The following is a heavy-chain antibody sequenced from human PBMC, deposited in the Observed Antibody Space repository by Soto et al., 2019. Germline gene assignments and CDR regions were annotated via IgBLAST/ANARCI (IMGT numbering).Heavy chain of an antibody. CDR2: IIPIFGTA. Sequence: QVQLVQSGAEVKKPGSSVKVSCKASGGTFSSYAISWVRQAPGQGLEWMGGIIPIFGTANYAQKFQGRVTITXXEXTNXAYMELSSLRSEDTAVYYCARDAREGGFGPAKFDYWGQGTLVTVSS. D-gene: IGHD5-12*01. CDR3: ARDAREGGFGPAKFDY. J-gene: IGHJ4*02. CDR1: GGTFSSYA. V-gene: IGHV1-69*05.